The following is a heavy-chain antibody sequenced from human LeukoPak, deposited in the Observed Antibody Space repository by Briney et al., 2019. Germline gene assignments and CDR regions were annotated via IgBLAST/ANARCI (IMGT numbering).Heavy chain of an antibody. Sequence: GGSLRLSCAASGFTFSSYAMHWVRQAPGKGLEWVAVISYDGSNKYYADSVKGRFTISRDNSKNTLYLQMNSLRAEDTAVYYCARDGYSSSLYYYFYGMDVWGQGTTVTVSS. CDR3: ARDGYSSSLYYYFYGMDV. J-gene: IGHJ6*02. V-gene: IGHV3-30*04. D-gene: IGHD6-13*01. CDR1: GFTFSSYA. CDR2: ISYDGSNK.